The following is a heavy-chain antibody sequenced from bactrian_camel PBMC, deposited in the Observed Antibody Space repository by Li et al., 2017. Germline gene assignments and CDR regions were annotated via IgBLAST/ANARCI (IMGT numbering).Heavy chain of an antibody. D-gene: IGHD2*01. CDR2: FYRPDGAI. CDR1: GLSFSEHG. Sequence: HVQLVESGGGLAQPGGSLRISCAASGLSFSEHGMAWVRQFPGNKLEWVPGFYRPDGAISYRDSVKGRFTISQDKAKSMVYLQMNSLKPEDTAMYYCAADRHRPVIGCTPGHQGYSYWGQGTQVTVS. V-gene: IGHV3S9*01. J-gene: IGHJ4*01. CDR3: AADRHRPVIGCTPGHQGYSY.